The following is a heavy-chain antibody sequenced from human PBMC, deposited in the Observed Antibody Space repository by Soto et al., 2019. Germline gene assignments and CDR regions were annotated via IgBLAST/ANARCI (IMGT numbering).Heavy chain of an antibody. CDR3: ARGGRLRFLAPIDY. J-gene: IGHJ4*02. Sequence: SETLSLTCTVSGGSISSYYWSWTRQPPGKGLEWIGYIYYSGSTNYNPSLKSRVTISVDTSKNQFSLKLSSVTAADTAVYYCARGGRLRFLAPIDYWGQGTLVTVSS. CDR1: GGSISSYY. D-gene: IGHD3-3*01. CDR2: IYYSGST. V-gene: IGHV4-59*01.